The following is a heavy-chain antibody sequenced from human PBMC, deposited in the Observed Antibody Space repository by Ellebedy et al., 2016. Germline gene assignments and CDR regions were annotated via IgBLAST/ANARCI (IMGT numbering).Heavy chain of an antibody. V-gene: IGHV4-39*01. J-gene: IGHJ4*02. CDR2: IYYTGSP. Sequence: SETLSLXCSVSGDTISSSRYYWGWIRQPPGKGLEWIGSIYYTGSPYYNPSLRSRVTISVETSKNQLSLKLTSVTATDTAVYYCARSLAVVLMVYDSWGQGTLVPVSS. CDR1: GDTISSSRYY. D-gene: IGHD2-8*01. CDR3: ARSLAVVLMVYDS.